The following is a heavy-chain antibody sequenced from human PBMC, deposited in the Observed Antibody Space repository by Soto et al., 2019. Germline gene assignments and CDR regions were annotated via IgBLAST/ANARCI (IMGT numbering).Heavy chain of an antibody. D-gene: IGHD6-13*01. CDR2: ISAYNGNT. CDR1: GYTFTSYG. J-gene: IGHJ6*02. V-gene: IGHV1-18*01. CDR3: ARDSVGSSSRPPMDV. Sequence: EASVKVSCKASGYTFTSYGISWVRQAPGQGLEWMGWISAYNGNTNYAQKLQGRVTMTTDTSTSTAYMELRSLRSDDTAVYYCARDSVGSSSRPPMDVWGQGTTVTVSS.